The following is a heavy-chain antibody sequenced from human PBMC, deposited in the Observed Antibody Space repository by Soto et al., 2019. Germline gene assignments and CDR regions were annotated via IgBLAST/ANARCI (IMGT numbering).Heavy chain of an antibody. CDR1: GYTFTTYA. V-gene: IGHV1-3*01. D-gene: IGHD6-13*01. J-gene: IGHJ4*02. CDR2: INVANGVT. Sequence: ASVKVSCKASGYTFTTYAMHWVRQAPGQGLEWMAWINVANGVTKYSERFQDRFTISRDTSATTAYMQLSSLRSEDTAVYYCTRGEAATGFDYWGQGTLVTVSS. CDR3: TRGEAATGFDY.